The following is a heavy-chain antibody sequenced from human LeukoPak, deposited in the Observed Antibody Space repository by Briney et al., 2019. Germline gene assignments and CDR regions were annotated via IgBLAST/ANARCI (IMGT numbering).Heavy chain of an antibody. V-gene: IGHV1-18*01. CDR3: ARADSSSWYMYYYYYMDV. CDR1: GYTFTSYG. J-gene: IGHJ6*03. D-gene: IGHD6-13*01. Sequence: ASVKVSCKASGYTFTSYGISWVRQAPGQGLEWMGWISAYNGNTNYAQKLQGRVTMTTDTSTSTAYMELRSLRSDDTAVYYCARADSSSWYMYYYYYMDVWGKGTTVTVSS. CDR2: ISAYNGNT.